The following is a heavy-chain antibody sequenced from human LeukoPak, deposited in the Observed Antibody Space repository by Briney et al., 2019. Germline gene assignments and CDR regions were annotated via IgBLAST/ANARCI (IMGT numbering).Heavy chain of an antibody. D-gene: IGHD2-21*02. CDR3: AKEGPYCGGDCYGVFDY. J-gene: IGHJ4*02. V-gene: IGHV3-23*01. Sequence: GGSLRLSCAASGFTFSRYSMNWVRQAPGKGLEWVSVISGRGSTIYYADSVKGRFTISRDNSKNTLYLQMNGLRAEDTAVYYCAKEGPYCGGDCYGVFDYWGQGTLVTVSS. CDR2: ISGRGSTI. CDR1: GFTFSRYS.